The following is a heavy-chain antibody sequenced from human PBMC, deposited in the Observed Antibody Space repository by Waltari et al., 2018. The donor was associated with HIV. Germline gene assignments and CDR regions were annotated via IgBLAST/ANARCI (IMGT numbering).Heavy chain of an antibody. V-gene: IGHV3-21*01. D-gene: IGHD5-12*01. CDR1: GFRFGSHS. J-gene: IGHJ4*02. Sequence: EVQLMESGGRLVKPGGSLRSSCAASGFRFGSHSMSWVRQAPGKGLEWVASISSGSSFITYSGSVKGRFTISRGNAENSLYLQMNSLRAEDTAVYYCARDMATFTGAYYFDTWGQGTLVTVSS. CDR3: ARDMATFTGAYYFDT. CDR2: ISSGSSFI.